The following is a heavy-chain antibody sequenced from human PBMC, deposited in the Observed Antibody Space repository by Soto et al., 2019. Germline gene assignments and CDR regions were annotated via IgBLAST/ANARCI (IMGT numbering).Heavy chain of an antibody. V-gene: IGHV4-59*08. J-gene: IGHJ6*03. CDR3: ARLLEMHGGYYYSCYMDV. Sequence: QVQLQESGPGLVKPSETLSLTGTVSGGSISSYYWSWIRQPPGKGLEWIGYIYYSGSTNYNPSLKSRVTITVDTSKNPFSLELSSVTAADTAVYYCARLLEMHGGYYYSCYMDVWGKGTTVTVSS. CDR2: IYYSGST. CDR1: GGSISSYY. D-gene: IGHD2-15*01.